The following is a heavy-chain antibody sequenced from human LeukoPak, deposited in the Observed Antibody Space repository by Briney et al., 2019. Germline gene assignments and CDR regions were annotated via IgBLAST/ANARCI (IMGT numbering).Heavy chain of an antibody. D-gene: IGHD1-26*01. V-gene: IGHV4-34*01. Sequence: PSETLSLTCAVYGGSFSGYYWSWIRQPPGKGLEWIGEINHSGSTNYNPSLKSRVTISVDTSKNQFSLKLSSVTAADTAVYYCARDSRPLGATKGYFDYWGQGTLVTVSS. J-gene: IGHJ4*02. CDR3: ARDSRPLGATKGYFDY. CDR1: GGSFSGYY. CDR2: INHSGST.